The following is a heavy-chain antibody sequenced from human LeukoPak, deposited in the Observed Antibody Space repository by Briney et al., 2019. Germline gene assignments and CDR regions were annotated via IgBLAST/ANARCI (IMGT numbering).Heavy chain of an antibody. D-gene: IGHD3-9*01. CDR3: AREPGLRYFDWLPQFDY. V-gene: IGHV3-30-3*01. J-gene: IGHJ4*02. CDR2: ISYDGSNK. Sequence: GRSLRLSCAASGFTFSSYAMHWVRQAPGKGLEWVAVISYDGSNKYYADSVKGRFTISRDNSKNTLYLQMNSLRAEDTAVYYCAREPGLRYFDWLPQFDYWGQGTLVTVSS. CDR1: GFTFSSYA.